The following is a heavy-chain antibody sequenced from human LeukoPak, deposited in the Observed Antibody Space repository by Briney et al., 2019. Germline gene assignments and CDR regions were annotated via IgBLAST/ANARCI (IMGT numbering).Heavy chain of an antibody. Sequence: GGSLRLSCAASGFTLSSYGMHWVRQAPGRGLEWVAYIRYDGSNKYYADSVKGRYTISRDNSKNTLYLQMNNLRAEDTAVFYCAKDPTSGGYDYFHHWGQGTLVSVSS. CDR3: AKDPTSGGYDYFHH. V-gene: IGHV3-30*02. J-gene: IGHJ1*01. CDR1: GFTLSSYG. D-gene: IGHD6-19*01. CDR2: IRYDGSNK.